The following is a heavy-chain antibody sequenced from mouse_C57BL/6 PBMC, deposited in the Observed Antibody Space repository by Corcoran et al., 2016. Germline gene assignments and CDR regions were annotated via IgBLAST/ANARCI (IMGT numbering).Heavy chain of an antibody. J-gene: IGHJ3*01. CDR1: GYTFTDYY. CDR2: INPNNGGT. CDR3: ARPYGNSWFAY. D-gene: IGHD2-1*01. Sequence: EVQLQQSGPELVKPGPSVKISCKASGYTFTDYYMNWVKQSHGKSLEWIGDINPNNGGTSYNQKFKGKATLNVDKSSNTAYMELRSLTSDDSAVYYCARPYGNSWFAYWGQGTLVTVSA. V-gene: IGHV1-26*01.